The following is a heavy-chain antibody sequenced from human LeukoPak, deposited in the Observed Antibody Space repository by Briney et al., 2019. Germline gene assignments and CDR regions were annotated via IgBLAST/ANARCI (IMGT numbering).Heavy chain of an antibody. CDR2: ISDTGNT. CDR3: AKAPVTTCRGAFCYPFDY. D-gene: IGHD2-15*01. Sequence: GGSLRLSRAASGFTLTSYAMSWGRHAPGEGLEWVSAISDTGNTYHADSVKGRFTISRDSSKNTLFLKMNRLRHEDAAVYYCAKAPVTTCRGAFCYPFDYWGLGTLVTVSS. V-gene: IGHV3-23*01. J-gene: IGHJ4*02. CDR1: GFTLTSYA.